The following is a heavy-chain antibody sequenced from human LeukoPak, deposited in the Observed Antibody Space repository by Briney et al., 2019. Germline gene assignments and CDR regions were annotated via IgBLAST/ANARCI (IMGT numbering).Heavy chain of an antibody. CDR2: IKVDGTEK. CDR1: GFTFSGYW. V-gene: IGHV3-7*05. CDR3: ARKSRCGGGNCYYSPLDS. J-gene: IGHJ4*02. Sequence: GGSLRLSCAASGFTFSGYWMSWVRQAPGKGLEWVANIKVDGTEKYYVDSVKGRFTISRDNAKNSLSLQMSGLRAEDTAVYYCARKSRCGGGNCYYSPLDSWGQGTLVTVSS. D-gene: IGHD2-15*01.